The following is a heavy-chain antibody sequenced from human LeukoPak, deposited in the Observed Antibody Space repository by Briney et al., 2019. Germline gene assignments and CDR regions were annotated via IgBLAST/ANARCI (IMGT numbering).Heavy chain of an antibody. D-gene: IGHD3-10*01. J-gene: IGHJ5*02. V-gene: IGHV3-23*01. Sequence: SGSGGSTYYVDSVKGRFTISRDNSKNTLYLQMSSLRAEDTAVYYCAKGVDAWFGEHHWFDPWGQGTLVTVSS. CDR2: SGSGGST. CDR3: AKGVDAWFGEHHWFDP.